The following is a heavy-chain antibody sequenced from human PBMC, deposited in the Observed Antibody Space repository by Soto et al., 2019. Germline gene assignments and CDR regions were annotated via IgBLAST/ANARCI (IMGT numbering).Heavy chain of an antibody. D-gene: IGHD5-18*01. CDR3: ARCYPSYYYYMDI. J-gene: IGHJ6*03. CDR2: INAGNGNT. Sequence: GASVKVSCKASGYTCTSYAMHWVRQAPGQRLEWMGWINAGNGNTKYSQKFQGRVTITRDTSASTAYMELSSLRSEDTAVYYCARCYPSYYYYMDIWGKEATLTISS. V-gene: IGHV1-3*01. CDR1: GYTCTSYA.